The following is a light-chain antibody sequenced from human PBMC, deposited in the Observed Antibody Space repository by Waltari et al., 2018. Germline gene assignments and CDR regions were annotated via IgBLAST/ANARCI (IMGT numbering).Light chain of an antibody. Sequence: DIQMTQSPSSLSASVGDRVTVTCRASQTISNYLNWYQQRPGKAPKPLVYGASSLQSGVPSRFSGRGSGTDFTLTISSLQPEDFATYYCQQSYSAPLTFGGGTKVEIE. J-gene: IGKJ4*01. CDR3: QQSYSAPLT. CDR2: GAS. CDR1: QTISNY. V-gene: IGKV1-39*01.